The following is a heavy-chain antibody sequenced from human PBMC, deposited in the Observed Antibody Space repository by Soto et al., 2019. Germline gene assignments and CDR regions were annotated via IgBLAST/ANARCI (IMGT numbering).Heavy chain of an antibody. CDR1: GYSFTSYW. J-gene: IGHJ5*02. V-gene: IGHV5-51*01. CDR2: IYPGDSDT. CDR3: ATHAADIVVVAAATNNWFDP. Sequence: PGASLKISCKGSGYSFTSYWIGWVRQMPGKGLEWMGIIYPGDSDTRYSPSFQGQVTISADKSISTAYLQWSSLKASDTGMSYSATHAADIVVVAAATNNWFDPWGQGTLVTVSS. D-gene: IGHD2-2*01.